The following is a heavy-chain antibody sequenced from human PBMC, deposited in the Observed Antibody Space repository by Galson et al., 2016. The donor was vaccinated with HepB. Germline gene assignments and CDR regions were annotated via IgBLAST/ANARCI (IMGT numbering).Heavy chain of an antibody. J-gene: IGHJ4*02. V-gene: IGHV4-31*03. D-gene: IGHD2-21*02. CDR1: GGSISSGGYY. CDR2: IFNSETT. Sequence: TLSLTCTVSGGSISSGGYYWSWIRQHPGRGLEWIGFIFNSETTFYNPSLKSRLTISLDTSKNQFSLELNSVTAADTAGYYCARSGFCGGDCYSDHWGQGTLVTVSS. CDR3: ARSGFCGGDCYSDH.